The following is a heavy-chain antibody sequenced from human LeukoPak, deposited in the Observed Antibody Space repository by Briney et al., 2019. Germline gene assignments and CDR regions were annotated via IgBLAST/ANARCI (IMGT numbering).Heavy chain of an antibody. V-gene: IGHV3-7*01. CDR3: ARDDCSSISCYHNWFDP. D-gene: IGHD2-2*01. CDR1: GFTFSSYW. CDR2: IKQDGSEK. Sequence: GGSLRLSCAASGFTFSSYWMSWVRQAPGKGLEWVVNIKQDGSEKYYVDSVKGRFTISRDNAKNSLYLQMNSLRAEDTAVYYCARDDCSSISCYHNWFDPWGQGTLVTVSS. J-gene: IGHJ5*02.